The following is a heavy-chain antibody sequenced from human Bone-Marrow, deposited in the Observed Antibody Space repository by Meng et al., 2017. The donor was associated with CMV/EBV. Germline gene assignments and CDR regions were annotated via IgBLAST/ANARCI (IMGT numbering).Heavy chain of an antibody. CDR2: INPNSGGT. Sequence: ASVRGSCKVTGYTFTVYYMHWVRQAPGQGLEWMGWINPNSGGTNYAQKFQGRVTMTRDTSISTAYMELSRLRSDDTAVYYCARGPSITVAGETSKSSRYYYGMDVWGQGTTVTVSS. J-gene: IGHJ6*02. CDR3: ARGPSITVAGETSKSSRYYYGMDV. CDR1: GYTFTVYY. V-gene: IGHV1-2*02. D-gene: IGHD6-19*01.